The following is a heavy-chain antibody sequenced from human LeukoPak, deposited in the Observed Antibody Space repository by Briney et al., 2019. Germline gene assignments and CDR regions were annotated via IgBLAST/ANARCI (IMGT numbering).Heavy chain of an antibody. CDR3: AKDFHYDSSGYNYVGNFQH. CDR2: VSGSAGST. J-gene: IGHJ1*01. CDR1: GFTFSGYA. V-gene: IGHV3-23*01. D-gene: IGHD3-22*01. Sequence: GGSLRLSCAASGFTFSGYAMSWVRQAPGKGLEWVSTVSGSAGSTYYADSVKGRFTISRDNSKNTLYLQMNSLRAEDTAVYYCAKDFHYDSSGYNYVGNFQHWGQGTLVTVSS.